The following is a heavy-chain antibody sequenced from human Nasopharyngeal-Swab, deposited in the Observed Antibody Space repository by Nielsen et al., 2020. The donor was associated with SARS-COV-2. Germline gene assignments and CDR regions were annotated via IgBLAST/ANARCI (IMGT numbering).Heavy chain of an antibody. Sequence: SETLSLTCTVSGGSISSSSYYWGWIRQPPGKGLERIGSIYYSGSTYYNPSLKSRITISVDTSKNQFSLKLSSVTAADTAVYYCARQPKQWLVQNPKLYFDYWGQGTLVTVSS. D-gene: IGHD6-19*01. J-gene: IGHJ4*02. V-gene: IGHV4-39*01. CDR2: IYYSGST. CDR1: GGSISSSSYY. CDR3: ARQPKQWLVQNPKLYFDY.